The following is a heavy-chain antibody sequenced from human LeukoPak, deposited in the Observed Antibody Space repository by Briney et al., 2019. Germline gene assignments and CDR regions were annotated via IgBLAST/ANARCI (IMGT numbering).Heavy chain of an antibody. Sequence: PGRSLRLSCAASGFTFSSYAMHWVRQAPGKGLDWVAVISYDGSNKYYADSVKGRFTISRDNSKNTLYLDMNSLRGEDTAVYYCARSSIAAPANWFDPWGQGTLVTVSS. CDR3: ARSSIAAPANWFDP. CDR1: GFTFSSYA. CDR2: ISYDGSNK. V-gene: IGHV3-30*14. D-gene: IGHD6-13*01. J-gene: IGHJ5*02.